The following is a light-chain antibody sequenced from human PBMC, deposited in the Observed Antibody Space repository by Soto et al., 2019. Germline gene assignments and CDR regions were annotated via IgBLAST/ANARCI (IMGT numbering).Light chain of an antibody. CDR3: CSYAGNYSWV. Sequence: QSALTQPRSVSGSPGQSVTISCTGTSSDVGGYNYVSWYQQHPGEAPKLMIYDVTKRPSGVPDRFSGSKSGNTVSLTISGLQAEDETDYFCCSYAGNYSWVFGGGTKLTVL. V-gene: IGLV2-11*01. CDR1: SSDVGGYNY. CDR2: DVT. J-gene: IGLJ3*02.